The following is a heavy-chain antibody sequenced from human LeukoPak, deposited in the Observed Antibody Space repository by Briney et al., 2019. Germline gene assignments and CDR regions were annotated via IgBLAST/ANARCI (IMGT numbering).Heavy chain of an antibody. CDR2: INHSGST. V-gene: IGHV4-34*01. D-gene: IGHD6-13*01. Sequence: PSETLSLTCAVYGGSFSGYYWSWIRQPPGKGLGWIGEINHSGSTNYNPSLKSRVTISVDTSKNQFSLKLSSVTAADTAVYYCASPYSSPDYWGQGTLVTVSS. CDR1: GGSFSGYY. J-gene: IGHJ4*02. CDR3: ASPYSSPDY.